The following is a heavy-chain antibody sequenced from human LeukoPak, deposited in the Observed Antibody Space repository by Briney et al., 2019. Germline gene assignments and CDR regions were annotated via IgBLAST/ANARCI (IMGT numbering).Heavy chain of an antibody. CDR1: GGTFSSYA. CDR2: IIPILGIA. J-gene: IGHJ4*02. CDR3: ARGGYYYDSSGYSDY. D-gene: IGHD3-22*01. V-gene: IGHV1-69*04. Sequence: GASVKVSCKASGGTFSSYAISWVRQAPGQGLEWMGRIIPILGIANYAQKFQGRVTMTRDTSISTAYMALSRLRSDDTAVYYCARGGYYYDSSGYSDYWGQGTLVTVSS.